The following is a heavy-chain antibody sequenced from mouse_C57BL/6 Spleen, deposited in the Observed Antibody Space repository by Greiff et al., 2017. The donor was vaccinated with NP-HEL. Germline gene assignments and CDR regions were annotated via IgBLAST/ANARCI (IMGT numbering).Heavy chain of an antibody. CDR3: TCYGSSNSYKAMDY. V-gene: IGHV14-4*01. J-gene: IGHJ4*01. CDR1: GFNIKDDY. CDR2: IDPENGDT. D-gene: IGHD1-1*01. Sequence: VQLQQSGAELVRPGASVKLSCTASGFNIKDDYMHWVKQRPEQGLEWIGWIDPENGDTEYASKFQGKATITADTSSNTAYLQLSSLTSEDTAVYYGTCYGSSNSYKAMDYWGQGTSVTVSS.